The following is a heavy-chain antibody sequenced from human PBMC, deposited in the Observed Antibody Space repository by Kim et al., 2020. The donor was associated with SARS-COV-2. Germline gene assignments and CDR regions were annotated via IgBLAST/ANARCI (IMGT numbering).Heavy chain of an antibody. J-gene: IGHJ4*02. V-gene: IGHV3-23*01. Sequence: YADTLEGRFTISRANPKNKLSLQMNGLRAEDTDVDYCAKGAAMGTGEFDYWGQGTLVTVSS. CDR3: AKGAAMGTGEFDY. D-gene: IGHD5-18*01.